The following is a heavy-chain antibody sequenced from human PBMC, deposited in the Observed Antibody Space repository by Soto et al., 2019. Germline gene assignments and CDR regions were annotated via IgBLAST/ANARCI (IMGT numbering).Heavy chain of an antibody. D-gene: IGHD3-3*01. J-gene: IGHJ5*02. CDR3: AVRNYTIFGVVTPFDP. V-gene: IGHV1-58*01. CDR2: IVVGSGNT. CDR1: GFTFTSSA. Sequence: GASVKVSCKVSGFTFTSSAVQWVRQARGQRLEWIGWIVVGSGNTNYAQKFQERVTITRDMSTSTAYMELSSLRSEDTAVYYCAVRNYTIFGVVTPFDPWGQGTLVTVSS.